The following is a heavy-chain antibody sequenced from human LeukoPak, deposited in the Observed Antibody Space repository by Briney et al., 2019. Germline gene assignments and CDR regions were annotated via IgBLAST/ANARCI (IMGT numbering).Heavy chain of an antibody. CDR1: GGSISSGPYY. V-gene: IGHV4-31*03. J-gene: IGHJ6*02. D-gene: IGHD3-3*01. Sequence: SETLSLTCTVSGGSISSGPYYWIWIRQHPGKGLEWIGYITYSGNTYYYPALNSRVTVSLDTSKTQFSLKLSSVTAADTAVYYCARIAYDALDSYYYGMDVWGQGTTVTVSS. CDR3: ARIAYDALDSYYYGMDV. CDR2: ITYSGNT.